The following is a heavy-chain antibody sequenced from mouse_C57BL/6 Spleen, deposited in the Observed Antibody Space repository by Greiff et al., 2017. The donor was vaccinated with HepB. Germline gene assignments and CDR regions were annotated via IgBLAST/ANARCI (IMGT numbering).Heavy chain of an antibody. CDR2: INPNNGGT. CDR3: ARGGVYYDYDDGDGYFDV. J-gene: IGHJ1*03. Sequence: EVQLQQSGPELVKPGASVKIPCKASGYTFTDYNMDWVKQSHGKSLEWIGDINPNNGGTIYNQKFKGKATLTVDKSSSTAYMELRSLTSEDTAVYYCARGGVYYDYDDGDGYFDVWGTGTTVTVSS. V-gene: IGHV1-18*01. CDR1: GYTFTDYN. D-gene: IGHD2-4*01.